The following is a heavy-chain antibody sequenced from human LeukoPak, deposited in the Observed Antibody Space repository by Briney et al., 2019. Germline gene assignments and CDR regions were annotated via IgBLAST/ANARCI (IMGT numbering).Heavy chain of an antibody. CDR2: IHYSGTT. V-gene: IGHV4-39*01. CDR1: GGSISRSNNY. J-gene: IGHJ4*02. CDR3: ARHEEEDGYNAKTIDY. Sequence: SETLSITCTVSGGSISRSNNYWGWVRQPPGKGLEWIGSIHYSGTTYYNPSLRSRVTISVDTSKNQFSLKLSSMTAADTAVYYCARHEEEDGYNAKTIDYWGQGTLVTVSS. D-gene: IGHD5-24*01.